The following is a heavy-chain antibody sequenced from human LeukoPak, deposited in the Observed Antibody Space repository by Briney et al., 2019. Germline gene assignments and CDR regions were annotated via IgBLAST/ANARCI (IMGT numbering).Heavy chain of an antibody. CDR2: INWDDQK. D-gene: IGHD3-22*01. J-gene: IGHJ5*02. CDR1: GFPLTTSGVG. Sequence: SGPTLVKPTQTLTLTRTFSGFPLTTSGVGVGWIRQPPGKALEWLSLINWDDQKVYSPSLQSRLSITKDTSKNQVVLTMTNVDPVDTATYYCAHRRDSSGYQYRYWFAPWGQGTLVTVSS. CDR3: AHRRDSSGYQYRYWFAP. V-gene: IGHV2-5*02.